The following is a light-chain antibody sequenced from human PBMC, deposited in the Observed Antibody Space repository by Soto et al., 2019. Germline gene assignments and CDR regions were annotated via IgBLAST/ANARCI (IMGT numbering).Light chain of an antibody. CDR2: DAS. V-gene: IGKV1-5*01. CDR3: PQYETFSGT. CDR1: QSVSGW. J-gene: IGKJ1*01. Sequence: DIHVTDSPSTLSASVLDTVSVTFLASQSVSGWLAWYQQKPGEAPKLLIYDASALPRGVPSRFSGSGSGTKFTLTIASLQPDDFATYYCPQYETFSGTFGPGTKVDI.